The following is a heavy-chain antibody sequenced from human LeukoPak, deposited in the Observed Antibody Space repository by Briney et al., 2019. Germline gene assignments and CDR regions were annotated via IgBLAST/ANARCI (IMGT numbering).Heavy chain of an antibody. D-gene: IGHD5-12*01. CDR1: GASTSHFY. V-gene: IGHV4-59*01. CDR2: MHNSGSS. CDR3: ARSAEWLRNAFDI. Sequence: SETLSLSCTVSGASTSHFYWNWVRQPPGKGLEWLGYMHNSGSSKHSPSLKSRVTISIHTSKNHFSLQLTSVTAADTAMYFCARSAEWLRNAFDIWGQGTIVSVSS. J-gene: IGHJ3*02.